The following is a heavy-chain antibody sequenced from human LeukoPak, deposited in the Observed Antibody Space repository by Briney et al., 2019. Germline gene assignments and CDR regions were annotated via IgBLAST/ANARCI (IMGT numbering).Heavy chain of an antibody. J-gene: IGHJ6*03. CDR2: IWYDGSNK. D-gene: IGHD1-26*01. CDR1: GFTFSSYG. CDR3: ASSRIEYYYYYYMDV. V-gene: IGHV3-33*03. Sequence: GGSLRLSCAASGFTFSSYGMHWVRQAPGKGLEWVAVIWYDGSNKYYADSVKGRFTISRDNAKNSLYLQMNSLRAEDTAVYYCASSRIEYYYYYYMDVWGKGTTVTVSS.